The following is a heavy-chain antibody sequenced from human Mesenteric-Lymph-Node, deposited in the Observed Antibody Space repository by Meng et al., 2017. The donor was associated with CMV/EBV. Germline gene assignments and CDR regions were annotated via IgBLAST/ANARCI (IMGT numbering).Heavy chain of an antibody. Sequence: GESLKISCAASGFTFSNYWMNWVRQAPGKGLEWVANIKQDGSEKDYVDSVKGRFTISRDNAKNSLYLQMDSLRAEDAAVYYCARGTIGDSRYRAFDYWGQGTLVTVSS. CDR2: IKQDGSEK. V-gene: IGHV3-7*01. J-gene: IGHJ4*02. CDR3: ARGTIGDSRYRAFDY. D-gene: IGHD2-15*01. CDR1: GFTFSNYW.